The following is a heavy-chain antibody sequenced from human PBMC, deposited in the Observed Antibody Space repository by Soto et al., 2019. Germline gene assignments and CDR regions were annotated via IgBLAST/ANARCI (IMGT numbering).Heavy chain of an antibody. CDR2: ISYDGSNK. Sequence: GGSLRLSCAASGFTFSSYGMHWVRQAPGKGLEWVAVISYDGSNKYYADSVKGRFTISRDNSKNTLYLQMNSLRAEDTAVYYCAEDGHNNWNDHAFDIWGQGTMVTVSS. D-gene: IGHD1-20*01. V-gene: IGHV3-30*18. CDR3: AEDGHNNWNDHAFDI. J-gene: IGHJ3*02. CDR1: GFTFSSYG.